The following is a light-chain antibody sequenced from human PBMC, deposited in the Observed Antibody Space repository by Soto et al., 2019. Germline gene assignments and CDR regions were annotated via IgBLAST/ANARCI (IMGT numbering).Light chain of an antibody. CDR3: QQRHSYPIT. CDR2: GAS. CDR1: QSVATT. J-gene: IGKJ5*01. Sequence: EAVLTQSPATLSVVSGVRATLSCRASQSVATTLAWYQQRPGQAPRPLIYGASKRAIGLPARSSGSGSGTEFTLTISSLQPEDFATYYCQQRHSYPITCGQGTRREIK. V-gene: IGKV3-15*01.